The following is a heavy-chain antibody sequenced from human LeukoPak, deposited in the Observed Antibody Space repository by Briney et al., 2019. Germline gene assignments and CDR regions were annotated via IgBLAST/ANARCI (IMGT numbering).Heavy chain of an antibody. V-gene: IGHV4-4*09. D-gene: IGHD3-3*01. CDR1: GGSISSYY. CDR3: ARHNKYYDFWSGYSQLGGSDGAFDV. CDR2: IYTSGST. J-gene: IGHJ3*01. Sequence: SETLSLTCTVSGGSISSYYWSWIRQPPGKGLELIGYIYTSGSTNYNPSLKIRVTISVDTSKNQFSLKLSSLTAADTAVYYCARHNKYYDFWSGYSQLGGSDGAFDVWGQGTVVTVSS.